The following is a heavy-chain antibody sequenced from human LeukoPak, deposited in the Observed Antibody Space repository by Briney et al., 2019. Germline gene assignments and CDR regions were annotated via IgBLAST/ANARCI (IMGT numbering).Heavy chain of an antibody. V-gene: IGHV4-59*08. CDR1: GGSISSYY. D-gene: IGHD5-24*01. CDR3: ARHGDGYNPRVDY. CDR2: IYYSGST. J-gene: IGHJ4*02. Sequence: PSETLSLTCTVSGGSISSYYWSWIRQPPGKGLEWIGYIYYSGSTNYNPSLKSRVTISVDTSKNQFSLKLSSVTAADTAVYYCARHGDGYNPRVDYWGQGTLVTVSS.